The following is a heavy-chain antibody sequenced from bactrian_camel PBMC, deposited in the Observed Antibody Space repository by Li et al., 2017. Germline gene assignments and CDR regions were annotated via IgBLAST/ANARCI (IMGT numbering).Heavy chain of an antibody. CDR3: AAGWGIRPRIATLDSYEYQT. J-gene: IGHJ4*01. Sequence: HVQLVESGGGSVQAGGSLRLSCAASGYTYYYMGWFRQAPGKEREGVAAIDSDGTTSYADSVKGRFSILQDNDKNTLYLQMNRLKPEDTAVYYCAAGWGIRPRIATLDSYEYQTWGRGTQVTVS. V-gene: IGHV3S55*01. CDR1: GYTYYY. D-gene: IGHD4*01. CDR2: IDSDGTT.